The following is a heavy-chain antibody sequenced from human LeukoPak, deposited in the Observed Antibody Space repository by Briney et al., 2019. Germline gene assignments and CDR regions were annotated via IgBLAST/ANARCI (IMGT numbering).Heavy chain of an antibody. CDR1: GGSISSGGYY. CDR2: IYHSGST. D-gene: IGHD2-2*01. J-gene: IGHJ5*02. Sequence: PSQTLSLTCTVSGGSISSGGYYWSWIRQPPGKGLEWIGYIYHSGSTYYNPSLKSRVTISVDRSKNQFSLKLSSVTAADTAVYYCASSSWGWFDPWGQGTLVTVSS. CDR3: ASSSWGWFDP. V-gene: IGHV4-30-2*01.